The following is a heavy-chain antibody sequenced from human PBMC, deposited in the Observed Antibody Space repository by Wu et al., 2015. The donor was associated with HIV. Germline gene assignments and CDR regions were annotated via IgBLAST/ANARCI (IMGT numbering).Heavy chain of an antibody. J-gene: IGHJ6*03. V-gene: IGHV1-69*12. Sequence: QVQLVQSATEVKKPGSSVRVSCKASGDTFNNYAIIWVRQAPGQGLEWMGGIIGQGAAADYAQNFQDRVEITADESTSSVYMELRSLKSEDTAVYFCARGRWQIVMKNYHYYYMDVWGKGTTVLVSS. CDR3: ARGRWQIVMKNYHYYYMDV. CDR1: GDTFNNYA. D-gene: IGHD2/OR15-2a*01. CDR2: IIGQGAAA.